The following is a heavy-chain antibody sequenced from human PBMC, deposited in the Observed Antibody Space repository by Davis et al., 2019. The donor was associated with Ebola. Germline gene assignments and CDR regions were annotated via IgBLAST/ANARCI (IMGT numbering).Heavy chain of an antibody. V-gene: IGHV4-39*01. CDR1: GGSISSSSYY. D-gene: IGHD1-26*01. Sequence: MPSETLSLTCTVSGGSISSSSYYWGWTRQPPGKGLEWIGSIYYSGSTYYNASLKSRGTISVDTSMNQFSLKLSSVTAADTSVYFCAGHTISGSYYRGPFDYWGQGTLVTVSS. CDR3: AGHTISGSYYRGPFDY. CDR2: IYYSGST. J-gene: IGHJ4*02.